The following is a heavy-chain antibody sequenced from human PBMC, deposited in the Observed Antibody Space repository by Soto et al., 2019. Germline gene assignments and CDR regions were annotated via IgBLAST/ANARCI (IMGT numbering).Heavy chain of an antibody. V-gene: IGHV4-34*01. Sequence: SSETLSLTCAVYGGSFSCYYWSWIRQPPGKGLEWIGEINHSGSTNYNPSLKSRVTISVDTSKNQFSLKLSSVTAADTAVYYCARGREQLAHWGQGTLVTVSS. D-gene: IGHD1-26*01. CDR1: GGSFSCYY. CDR3: ARGREQLAH. J-gene: IGHJ5*02. CDR2: INHSGST.